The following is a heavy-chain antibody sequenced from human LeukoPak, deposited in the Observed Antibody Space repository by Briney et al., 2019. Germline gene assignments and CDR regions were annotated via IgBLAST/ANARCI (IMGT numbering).Heavy chain of an antibody. J-gene: IGHJ4*02. CDR2: IHPNTGAT. CDR3: VRGMGRYSGYDYGY. Sequence: ASVKVSCMPSGYTFTDYYLHWVRQAPGQGLEWVGWIHPNTGATHHAQKFQGRLTMTRDTSISTVYMELTRLRSDDTAVYYCVRGMGRYSGYDYGYWGQGTLVTASS. CDR1: GYTFTDYY. D-gene: IGHD5-12*01. V-gene: IGHV1-2*02.